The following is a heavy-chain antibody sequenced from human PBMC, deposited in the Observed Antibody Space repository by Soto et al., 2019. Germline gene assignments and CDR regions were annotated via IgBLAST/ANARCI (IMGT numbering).Heavy chain of an antibody. J-gene: IGHJ5*02. CDR2: IIPIFGTT. D-gene: IGHD5-12*01. CDR1: GGTFSNYA. CDR3: AKDGGADGYFGNWLDP. V-gene: IGHV1-69*15. Sequence: QVHLVQSGAEVKKPGSSVNVSCKASGGTFSNYAITWVRHAPGQGLEWVGRIIPIFGTTNVAQKFQGRVTITADESTTTAYMELSGLRSDDTAVYYCAKDGGADGYFGNWLDPWGQGTLVTVSS.